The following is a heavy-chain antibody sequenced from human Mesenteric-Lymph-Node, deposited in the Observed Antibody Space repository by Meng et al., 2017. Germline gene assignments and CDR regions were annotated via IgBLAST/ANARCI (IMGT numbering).Heavy chain of an antibody. Sequence: GESLKISCAASGFTFSNAWMSWVRQAPGKGLEWVGRIKSKTDGGTTDYAAPVKGRFTISRDDSKNTLYLRMNSLKTEDTAVYYCSGIAVAGTFDPWGQGTLVTVSS. CDR3: SGIAVAGTFDP. J-gene: IGHJ5*02. D-gene: IGHD6-19*01. V-gene: IGHV3-15*05. CDR2: IKSKTDGGTT. CDR1: GFTFSNAW.